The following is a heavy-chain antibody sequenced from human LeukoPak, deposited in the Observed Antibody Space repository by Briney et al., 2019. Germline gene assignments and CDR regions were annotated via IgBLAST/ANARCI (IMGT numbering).Heavy chain of an antibody. CDR1: GDSFNNYY. CDR3: AKTSESGSYFWFDP. V-gene: IGHV4-4*07. CDR2: VYTSGTA. Sequence: PSETLSLTCTVSGDSFNNYYCTWIRQPAGKGLEWIGRVYTSGTANYNPSLRGRVTMSVDRSKNQFSLKLTSVTAADTAVYYCAKTSESGSYFWFDPWGQGTLVTVSS. D-gene: IGHD3-10*01. J-gene: IGHJ5*02.